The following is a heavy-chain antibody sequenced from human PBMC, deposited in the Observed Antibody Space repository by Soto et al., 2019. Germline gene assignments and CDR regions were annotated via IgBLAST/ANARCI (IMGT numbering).Heavy chain of an antibody. CDR1: GFTFSSYA. V-gene: IGHV3-23*01. D-gene: IGHD2-15*01. CDR3: AKYRGAGGRFSGIAVVGIPV. J-gene: IGHJ4*02. Sequence: EVQLLESGGGLVQPGGSLRLSCAASGFTFSSYAMSWVRQTPGKGLEWVSGISGGGGNTYYADSVTGRFTISRDNCRNTLYLQMYSLRAADTAIYYCAKYRGAGGRFSGIAVVGIPVWGQGTLVTGSS. CDR2: ISGGGGNT.